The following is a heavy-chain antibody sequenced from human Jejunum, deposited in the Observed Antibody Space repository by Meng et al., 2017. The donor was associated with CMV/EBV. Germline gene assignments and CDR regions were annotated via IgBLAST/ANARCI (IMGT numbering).Heavy chain of an antibody. D-gene: IGHD2-8*01. Sequence: VARVGSGGGLCKPGWFLRLSCGGSGFTFDDYSMNWCRQAPGKGLEWVSSVCSVSSYTNYADSVKGRFTISRDNAKNSLYLQMNSLRAEDTAVYYCARDRYCTNGVCYTHFDSWGQGTLVTVSS. CDR1: GFTFDDYS. CDR3: ARDRYCTNGVCYTHFDS. J-gene: IGHJ4*02. V-gene: IGHV3-11*06. CDR2: VCSVSSYT.